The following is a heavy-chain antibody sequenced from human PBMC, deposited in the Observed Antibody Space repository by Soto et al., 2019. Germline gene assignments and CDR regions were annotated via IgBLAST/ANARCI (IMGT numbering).Heavy chain of an antibody. J-gene: IGHJ4*02. D-gene: IGHD4-4*01. V-gene: IGHV4-59*01. CDR1: GDSMSSYY. CDR2: IYYSGST. CDR3: ARAKSNYQTFDH. Sequence: SETLSLTCTVSGDSMSSYYWSWIRQPPGKGLEWIGYIYYSGSTTYNPSLRSRVTMSVDTSKDQFSLRLSSVTAADTAVYYCARAKSNYQTFDHWGQGSQVTVSS.